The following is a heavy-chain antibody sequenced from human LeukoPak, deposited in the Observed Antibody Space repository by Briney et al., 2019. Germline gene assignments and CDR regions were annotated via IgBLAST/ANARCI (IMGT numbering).Heavy chain of an antibody. D-gene: IGHD1-14*01. CDR1: GFTFSGHW. J-gene: IGHJ4*02. CDR3: TRDRSRAEDD. Sequence: GGSLRLSCAASGFTFSGHWMSWVRQAPGKGLEWVANINQGGSDKYYVDSVKGRFTISRDSANNLLYLQMNSLRGEDTAVYYCTRDRSRAEDDWGQGTLVTVSS. V-gene: IGHV3-7*01. CDR2: INQGGSDK.